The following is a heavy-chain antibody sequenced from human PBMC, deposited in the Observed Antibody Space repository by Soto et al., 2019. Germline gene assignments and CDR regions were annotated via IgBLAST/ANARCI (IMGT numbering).Heavy chain of an antibody. Sequence: SETLSLTCTVSGGSISSGGYYWSWIRQHPGKGLEWIGYIYYSGSTYYNPSLKSRATISLDTSKNQFSLKLSSVTAADTAVYFCARGNTHGYYYMDVWGRGTTVTVSS. CDR1: GGSISSGGYY. J-gene: IGHJ6*03. D-gene: IGHD3-22*01. CDR2: IYYSGST. V-gene: IGHV4-31*03. CDR3: ARGNTHGYYYMDV.